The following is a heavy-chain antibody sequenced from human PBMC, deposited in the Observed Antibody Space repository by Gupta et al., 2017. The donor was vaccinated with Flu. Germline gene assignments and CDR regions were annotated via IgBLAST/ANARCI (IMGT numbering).Heavy chain of an antibody. CDR2: IYWDDDK. J-gene: IGHJ4*02. CDR1: GFSLSTSGVG. CDR3: AQTGFGGITGTRDPIFDY. D-gene: IGHD1-7*01. Sequence: QITLKESGPTLVKPTQTLTLTCTFSGFSLSTSGVGVGWIRQPPGKALEWLALIYWDDDKRYSPSLKSRLTITKDTSKNQVVLTMTNMDPVDTATYYCAQTGFGGITGTRDPIFDYWGQGTLVTVSS. V-gene: IGHV2-5*02.